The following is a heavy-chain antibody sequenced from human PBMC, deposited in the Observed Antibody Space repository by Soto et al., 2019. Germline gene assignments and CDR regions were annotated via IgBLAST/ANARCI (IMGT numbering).Heavy chain of an antibody. D-gene: IGHD2-2*01. CDR2: ILSNDGK. CDR3: ARIQLPASYFYYMDV. Sequence: QVTLKEAGPVLVKPTETLTLTCTVSGFSLSNPRMGVAWIRQPPGKALEWLAHILSNDGKSYNPSLNSRLTLSKDPSKSQVVLTMTNMDPVDTATYYCARIQLPASYFYYMDVWGKGTTVTVSS. CDR1: GFSLSNPRMG. J-gene: IGHJ6*03. V-gene: IGHV2-26*01.